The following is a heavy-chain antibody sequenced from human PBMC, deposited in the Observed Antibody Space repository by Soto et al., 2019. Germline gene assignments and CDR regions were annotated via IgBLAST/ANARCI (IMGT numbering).Heavy chain of an antibody. Sequence: QLQLQESGPGLVKPSETLSLTCTVSGGSIKNTGANWGWVRQPPGKGLEWIGSVYYTGTTYYNPSLQSRVTISIDTSKNQYSLSVNSVAAADTAVYYCATHTSRSRNGPHTWGQGTLVTVSS. CDR3: ATHTSRSRNGPHT. V-gene: IGHV4-39*01. CDR2: VYYTGTT. J-gene: IGHJ5*01. CDR1: GGSIKNTGAN. D-gene: IGHD1-26*01.